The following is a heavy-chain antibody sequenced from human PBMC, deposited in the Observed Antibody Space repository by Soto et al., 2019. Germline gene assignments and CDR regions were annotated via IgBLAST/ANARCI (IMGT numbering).Heavy chain of an antibody. J-gene: IGHJ6*02. D-gene: IGHD1-7*01. Sequence: PGESLKISCKGSGYTFTDYWIGWVRQLPGKGLEWMGIIYPGDSDTRYSPSFQGQVTISADKSISTAYLQWSSLKASDTAMYYCARQTGTRGAFAADYYGMDVWGQGTTVTVSS. CDR2: IYPGDSDT. CDR3: ARQTGTRGAFAADYYGMDV. CDR1: GYTFTDYW. V-gene: IGHV5-51*01.